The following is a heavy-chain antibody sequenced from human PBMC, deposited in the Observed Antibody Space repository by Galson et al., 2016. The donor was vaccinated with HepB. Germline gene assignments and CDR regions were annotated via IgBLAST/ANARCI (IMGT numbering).Heavy chain of an antibody. CDR3: ASGYYYDSSGYYSDF. V-gene: IGHV3-30-3*02. CDR1: AFTFNNYA. Sequence: SLRLSCAVSAFTFNNYAMHWVRQAPGKGLEWVAFISYDGSNKYYADSVKGRFAISRDNSRNTLSLQMNSLRAEDTAVYYCASGYYYDSSGYYSDFWGQGAL. CDR2: ISYDGSNK. J-gene: IGHJ4*02. D-gene: IGHD3-22*01.